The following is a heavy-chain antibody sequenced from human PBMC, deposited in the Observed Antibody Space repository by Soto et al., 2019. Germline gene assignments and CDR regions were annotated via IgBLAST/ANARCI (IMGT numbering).Heavy chain of an antibody. CDR3: ARDGTLYDSRAYYYLY. J-gene: IGHJ4*02. CDR2: ITPMFGTP. V-gene: IGHV1-69*13. CDR1: GGTFSSYS. D-gene: IGHD3-22*01. Sequence: ASVKVSCKASGGTFSSYSITWVRQAPGQGLEWMGGITPMFGTPNYAQKFRGRVTITADESTSTAYMEVGSLRSEDTAMYFCARDGTLYDSRAYYYLYWGQGTLVTVSS.